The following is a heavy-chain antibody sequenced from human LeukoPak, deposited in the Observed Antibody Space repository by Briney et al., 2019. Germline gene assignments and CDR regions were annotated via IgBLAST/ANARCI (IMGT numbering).Heavy chain of an antibody. D-gene: IGHD3-3*01. CDR2: IIPIFGTA. CDR3: ASRGKVNTTFGVGDYYYYMDV. V-gene: IGHV1-69*05. CDR1: GGTFSSYA. J-gene: IGHJ6*03. Sequence: SVKVSCKASGGTFSSYAISWVRQAPGQGLEWMGGIIPIFGTANYAQKFQGRVTITTDESTSTAYMELSSLRSEDTAVYYCASRGKVNTTFGVGDYYYYMDVWGKGTTVTVSS.